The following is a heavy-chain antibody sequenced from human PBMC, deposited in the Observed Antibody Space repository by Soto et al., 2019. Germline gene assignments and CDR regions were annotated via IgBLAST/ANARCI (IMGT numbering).Heavy chain of an antibody. V-gene: IGHV4-59*08. CDR3: ARLLAYCGGDCYYNFDY. CDR2: IYYSGST. CDR1: GGSISRYY. D-gene: IGHD2-21*02. Sequence: SETLSLTCTVAGGSISRYYWSWIRQPPGKGLEWIGYIYYSGSTNYNPSLKSRVTISVDTSKNQFSLKLSSVTAADTAVYYCARLLAYCGGDCYYNFDYWGQGTLVTVPQ. J-gene: IGHJ4*02.